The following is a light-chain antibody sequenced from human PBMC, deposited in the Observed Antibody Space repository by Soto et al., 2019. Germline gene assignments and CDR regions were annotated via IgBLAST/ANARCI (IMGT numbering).Light chain of an antibody. V-gene: IGKV1-39*01. CDR3: EQSYTRPVT. CDR2: GAS. Sequence: DIQMTQSPSSLSASLGDRVTFTCRASQSISTYLNWYEQKPGKATNLLIYGASNLQSGVLSRFSGGASGADFTLTISGQEPEYFGTYYGEQSYTRPVTCGRGT. CDR1: QSISTY. J-gene: IGKJ4*01.